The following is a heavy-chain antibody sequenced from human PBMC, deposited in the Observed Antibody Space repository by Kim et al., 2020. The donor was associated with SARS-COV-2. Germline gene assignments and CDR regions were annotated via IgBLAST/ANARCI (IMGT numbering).Heavy chain of an antibody. CDR2: INTAGTYT. CDR1: GFTFSDYY. CDR3: AKLSLGDCEYYFDL. D-gene: IGHD3-16*01. V-gene: IGHV3-11*03. Sequence: GGSLRLSCAASGFTFSDYYLSWIRQAPGKGLEWLSYINTAGTYTQDADSVKGRFTNSRDNAKKSVYLQMNSLRAEDGAVYYCAKLSLGDCEYYFDLWGSGTLVTVSS. J-gene: IGHJ2*01.